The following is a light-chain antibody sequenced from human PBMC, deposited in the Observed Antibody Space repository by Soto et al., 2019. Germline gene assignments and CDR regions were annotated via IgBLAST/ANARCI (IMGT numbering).Light chain of an antibody. CDR1: RSVSSY. J-gene: IGKJ1*01. CDR2: TTS. CDR3: QQYGTSPLT. Sequence: PGESATLSCRASRSVSSYLAWYQQKLGQSPRLLIYTTSSRATGIPDRFSGSGSGTDFTLTITRLEPEDFAVYFCQQYGTSPLTFGQGTKVDI. V-gene: IGKV3-20*01.